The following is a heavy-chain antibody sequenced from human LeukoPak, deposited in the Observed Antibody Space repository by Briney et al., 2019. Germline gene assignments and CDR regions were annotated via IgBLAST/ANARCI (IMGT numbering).Heavy chain of an antibody. CDR2: ISSSGSTI. Sequence: PGGSLRLSCAASGFTFSSYEMNWVRQAQGKGLEWVSYISSSGSTIYYADSVKGRFTISRDNAKSSLYLQINSLRAEDTAVYYCAKDIAPGSYPSAGFDPWGQGTLVTVSS. D-gene: IGHD3-10*01. CDR1: GFTFSSYE. J-gene: IGHJ5*02. V-gene: IGHV3-48*03. CDR3: AKDIAPGSYPSAGFDP.